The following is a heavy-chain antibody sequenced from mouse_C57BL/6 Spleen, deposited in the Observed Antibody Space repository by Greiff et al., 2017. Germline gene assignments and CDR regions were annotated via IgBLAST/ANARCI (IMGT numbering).Heavy chain of an antibody. CDR3: ARGEYYYGSSYYFDY. V-gene: IGHV3-6*01. D-gene: IGHD1-1*01. Sequence: DVKLQESGPGLVKPSQSLSLTCSVTGYSITSGYYWNWIRQFPGNKLEWMGYISYDGSNNYNPSLKNRISITRDTSKNQFFLKLNSVTTEDTATYYCARGEYYYGSSYYFDYWGQGTTLTVSS. CDR1: GYSITSGYY. J-gene: IGHJ2*01. CDR2: ISYDGSN.